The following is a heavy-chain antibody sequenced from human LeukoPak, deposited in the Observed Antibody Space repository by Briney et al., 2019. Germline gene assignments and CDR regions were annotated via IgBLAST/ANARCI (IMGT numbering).Heavy chain of an antibody. CDR2: ISGSGDST. D-gene: IGHD4-17*01. J-gene: IGHJ4*02. Sequence: GGSLRLSCAASGVTFSNYAISWVREAPGKGLEWVSVISGSGDSTYYADSVKGRFTISIDNSRNTVYLQMNSLRAEDTALYYCALRGYGDFSPFDYWGQGTLVTVSS. CDR3: ALRGYGDFSPFDY. V-gene: IGHV3-23*01. CDR1: GVTFSNYA.